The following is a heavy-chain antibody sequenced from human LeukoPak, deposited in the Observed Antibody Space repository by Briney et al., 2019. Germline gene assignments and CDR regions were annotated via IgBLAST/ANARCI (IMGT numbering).Heavy chain of an antibody. Sequence: GGSLRLPCAASGFTFSSYAMSWVRQAPDKGLEWVSTVTRGGATTYYADSVKGRFTISRDNSKDTLYLQMNSLRVEDSAVFYCTRDHPDCRGTSCLLFDSWGQGTPVTVSS. J-gene: IGHJ4*02. CDR1: GFTFSSYA. V-gene: IGHV3-23*01. CDR2: VTRGGATT. D-gene: IGHD2-2*01. CDR3: TRDHPDCRGTSCLLFDS.